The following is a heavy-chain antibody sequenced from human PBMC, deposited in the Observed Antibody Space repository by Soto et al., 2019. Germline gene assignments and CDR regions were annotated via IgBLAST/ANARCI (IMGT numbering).Heavy chain of an antibody. D-gene: IGHD1-26*01. V-gene: IGHV3-30*03. J-gene: IGHJ3*02. CDR3: ARHGITGSYYDAFDI. Sequence: GGSLRLSCAASGFTFSSYGIHWVRQAPGRGLEWVAVISYDGSNKYYADSVKGRFTISRDNSKNTLYLQMNSLRAEDTAVYYCARHGITGSYYDAFDIWGQGTMVTVSS. CDR2: ISYDGSNK. CDR1: GFTFSSYG.